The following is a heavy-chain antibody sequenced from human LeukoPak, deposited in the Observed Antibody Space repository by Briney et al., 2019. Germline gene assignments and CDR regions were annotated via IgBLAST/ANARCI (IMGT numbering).Heavy chain of an antibody. J-gene: IGHJ3*02. Sequence: GGSLRLSCAASGFTFSNALHWVRQAPGKGLEWVAVISYDGSNKYYADSVKGRFTISRDNSENTLYLRTNSLRAEDTAVYYCVLTVVNAFDIWGQGTLVTVSS. CDR1: GFTFSNA. CDR3: VLTVVNAFDI. D-gene: IGHD2-21*02. V-gene: IGHV3-30-3*01. CDR2: ISYDGSNK.